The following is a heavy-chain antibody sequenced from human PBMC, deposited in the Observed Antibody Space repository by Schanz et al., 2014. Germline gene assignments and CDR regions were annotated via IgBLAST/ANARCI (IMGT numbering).Heavy chain of an antibody. CDR3: ARAPPLVRGIAGWFGP. D-gene: IGHD3-10*01. J-gene: IGHJ5*02. CDR1: GFNFITFA. Sequence: EVHLVESGGGLVQPGGSLRLSCAASGFNFITFAMSWVRQAPGKGPEWVSAIGGDASRTYYADSVKGRFTISRDNSKSPLYLKITGLRAADTALYYCARAPPLVRGIAGWFGPWGQGSLVTVSS. V-gene: IGHV3-23*04. CDR2: IGGDASRT.